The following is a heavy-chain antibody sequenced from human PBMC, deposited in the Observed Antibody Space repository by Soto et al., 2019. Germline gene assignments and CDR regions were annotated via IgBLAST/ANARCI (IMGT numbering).Heavy chain of an antibody. CDR1: GFTFSSYA. D-gene: IGHD4-17*01. J-gene: IGHJ1*01. V-gene: IGHV3-23*01. CDR3: AKDVRDDYGDSLAYFQH. CDR2: ISGSGGST. Sequence: GGSLRLSCAASGFTFSSYAMSWVRQAPGKGLEWVSAISGSGGSTYYADSVKGRFTISRDNSKNTLYLQMNSLRAEDTAVYYCAKDVRDDYGDSLAYFQHWGQGTLVTVSS.